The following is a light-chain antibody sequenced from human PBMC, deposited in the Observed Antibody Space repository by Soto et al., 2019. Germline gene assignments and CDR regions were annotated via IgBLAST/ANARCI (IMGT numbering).Light chain of an antibody. Sequence: DIQLTQSPSFLSASVGDRVTITCRASQGISSYLAWYQQKPGKAPKLLIYAASTLQSGVPSRFSGSGSGTEVALTISSLQPEDFATYYCQQLNSYPITFGQGTRLEIK. CDR1: QGISSY. J-gene: IGKJ5*01. V-gene: IGKV1-9*01. CDR3: QQLNSYPIT. CDR2: AAS.